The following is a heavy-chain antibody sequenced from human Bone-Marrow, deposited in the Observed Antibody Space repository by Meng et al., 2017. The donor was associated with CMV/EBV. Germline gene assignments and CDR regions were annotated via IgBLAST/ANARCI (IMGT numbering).Heavy chain of an antibody. D-gene: IGHD2-8*01. V-gene: IGHV5-51*01. CDR3: ARQAEKTAMLYGEGMDV. J-gene: IGHJ6*02. CDR2: IYPGDSDT. CDR1: GYNFTDYW. Sequence: GESLKISCKGSGYNFTDYWIGWVRQMPGKGLEWMGIIYPGDSDTTYSPSFQGQVTISADKSISTAYLQWSSLKASDTAMYYCARQAEKTAMLYGEGMDVWGQGTTVTISS.